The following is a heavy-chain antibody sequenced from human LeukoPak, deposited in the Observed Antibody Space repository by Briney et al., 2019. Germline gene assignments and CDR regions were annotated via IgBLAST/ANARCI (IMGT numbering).Heavy chain of an antibody. CDR1: GGSISSGGYY. V-gene: IGHV4-30-2*01. CDR3: ARPYSSGDQNDY. D-gene: IGHD6-19*01. Sequence: SETLSLTCTVSGGSISSGGYYWSWIRQPPGKGLEWIGYIYHSGSTYYNPSLKSRVTMSLDRSKNQFSLKLSSVTAADTAVYYCARPYSSGDQNDYWGQGTLVTVSS. CDR2: IYHSGST. J-gene: IGHJ4*02.